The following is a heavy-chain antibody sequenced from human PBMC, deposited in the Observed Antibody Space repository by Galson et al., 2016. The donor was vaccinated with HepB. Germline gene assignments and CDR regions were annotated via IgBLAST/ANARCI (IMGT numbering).Heavy chain of an antibody. Sequence: SLRLSCADSGFTFSSDSMNWVRQAPGKGLEWVSTISGGEYSTYYADSVKGRFTISRDNSKNTLDLQMNSLRAEDTAIYYCAKGLQYYSSALDVWGQGTTVTVSS. CDR2: ISGGEYST. J-gene: IGHJ6*02. CDR1: GFTFSSDS. V-gene: IGHV3-23*01. CDR3: AKGLQYYSSALDV.